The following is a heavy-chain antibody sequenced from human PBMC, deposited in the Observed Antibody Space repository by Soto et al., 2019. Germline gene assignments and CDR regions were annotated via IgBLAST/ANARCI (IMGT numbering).Heavy chain of an antibody. Sequence: LALTCTVSGVSISSHFWSWIRQPPGKGLEWIGYIYYTGSATYNPSLRSRVTISLDTPKSQFSLKLTSVTAADTAVYYCAMGGAAVTTSNWFDTWGQGTLVTVSS. D-gene: IGHD4-17*01. J-gene: IGHJ5*02. V-gene: IGHV4-59*11. CDR2: IYYTGSA. CDR3: AMGGAAVTTSNWFDT. CDR1: GVSISSHF.